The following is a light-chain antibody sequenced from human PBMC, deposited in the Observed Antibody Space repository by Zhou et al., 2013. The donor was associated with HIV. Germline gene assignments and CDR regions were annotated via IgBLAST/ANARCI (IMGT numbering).Light chain of an antibody. CDR3: QQSYSSPWT. V-gene: IGKV1-39*01. Sequence: IQMTQSPSSLSASIGDRVTITCRASQTISLHLHWYQQKPGKAPKVLIRDVSSLQNEVPSRFNGSGSGTDFTLKISSLRPEDFATYYCQQSYSSPWTFGQGTKVEIK. J-gene: IGKJ1*01. CDR1: QTISLH. CDR2: DVS.